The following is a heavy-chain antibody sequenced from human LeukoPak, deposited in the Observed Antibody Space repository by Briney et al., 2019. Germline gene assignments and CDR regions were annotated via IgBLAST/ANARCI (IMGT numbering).Heavy chain of an antibody. Sequence: QPGRSLRLSCAASGFTFSSYAMHWVRQAPGKGLEWVAVISYDGSNKYYADSVKGRFTISRDNSKNTLYLQMNSLRAEDTAVYYCARDSRDYWGQGTLVTVSS. J-gene: IGHJ4*02. CDR1: GFTFSSYA. V-gene: IGHV3-30-3*01. CDR2: ISYDGSNK. CDR3: ARDSRDY.